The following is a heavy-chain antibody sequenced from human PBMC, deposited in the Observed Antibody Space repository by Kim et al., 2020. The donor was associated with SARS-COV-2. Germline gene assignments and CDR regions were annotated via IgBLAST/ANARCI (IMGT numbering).Heavy chain of an antibody. J-gene: IGHJ4*02. CDR3: AKDREPGIAAAGSVTPDY. CDR1: GFTFDDYT. Sequence: GGSLRLSCAASGFTFDDYTMHWVRQAPGKGLEWVSLISWDGGSTYYADSVKGRFTISRDNSKNSLYLQMNSLRTEDTALYYCAKDREPGIAAAGSVTPDYWGQGTLVTVSS. CDR2: ISWDGGST. V-gene: IGHV3-43*01. D-gene: IGHD6-13*01.